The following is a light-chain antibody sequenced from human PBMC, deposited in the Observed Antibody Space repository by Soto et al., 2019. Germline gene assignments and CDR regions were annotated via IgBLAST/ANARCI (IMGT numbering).Light chain of an antibody. V-gene: IGLV1-44*01. Sequence: QSVLTQPPSASGTPGQRVTISCSGSSSNIGSNTVNSYQQLPGTAPKLLIYSNNQRPSGVPYRFSGSKSGTSASLAISGLQSEDEADYYCAAWDDSLNGDVFGTGTKLTVL. J-gene: IGLJ1*01. CDR1: SSNIGSNT. CDR3: AAWDDSLNGDV. CDR2: SNN.